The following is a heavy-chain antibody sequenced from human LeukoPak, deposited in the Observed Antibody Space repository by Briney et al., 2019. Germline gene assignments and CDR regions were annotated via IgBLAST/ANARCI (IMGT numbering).Heavy chain of an antibody. V-gene: IGHV1-2*02. CDR1: GYTFTDYY. J-gene: IGHJ5*02. Sequence: GASVKVSCTASGYTFTDYYILWVRQAPGQGLEWMGWINPNSGGTNYAQKFQGRVTMTTDRSISTACMELSRLRSDDTAVYYCARDVGPWQPYNLFDPCGQGTLVTVSS. D-gene: IGHD6-13*01. CDR2: INPNSGGT. CDR3: ARDVGPWQPYNLFDP.